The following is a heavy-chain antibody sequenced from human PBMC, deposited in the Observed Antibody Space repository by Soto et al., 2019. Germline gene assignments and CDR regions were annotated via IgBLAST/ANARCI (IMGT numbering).Heavy chain of an antibody. CDR3: AREKVAGSYYYYGMDV. V-gene: IGHV1-2*02. Sequence: ASVKVSCKDSGYTFTGYYMHWVRQAPGQGLEWMGWINPNSGGTNYAQKFQGRVNMTRYTSISTAYMELSRLRSDDTAVYYRAREKVAGSYYYYGMDVWGQGTTVTVSS. D-gene: IGHD6-19*01. CDR2: INPNSGGT. CDR1: GYTFTGYY. J-gene: IGHJ6*02.